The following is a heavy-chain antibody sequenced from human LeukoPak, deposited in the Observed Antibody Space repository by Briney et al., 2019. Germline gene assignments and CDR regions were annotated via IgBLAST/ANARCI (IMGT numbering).Heavy chain of an antibody. D-gene: IGHD5-18*01. V-gene: IGHV1-69*13. J-gene: IGHJ4*02. CDR1: GGTFSSYA. Sequence: ASVKVSCKASGGTFSSYAISWVRQAPGQGLEWMGGIIPIFGTANYAQKFQGRVTITADEPTSTAYMELSSLRSEDTAVYYCASRGYSYEVEFDYWGQGTLVTVSS. CDR2: IIPIFGTA. CDR3: ASRGYSYEVEFDY.